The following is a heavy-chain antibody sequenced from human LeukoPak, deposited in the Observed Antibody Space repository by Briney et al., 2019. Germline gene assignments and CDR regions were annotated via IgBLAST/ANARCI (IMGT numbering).Heavy chain of an antibody. D-gene: IGHD3-10*01. V-gene: IGHV1-2*02. Sequence: ASVKVSCKASGYTFTCYYMHWVRQAPGQGLEWMGWINPNSGGTNYAQKFQGRVTMTRDTSISTAYMELSRLRSDDTAVYYCARDPYGTWYFDLWGRGTLVTVSS. CDR3: ARDPYGTWYFDL. CDR1: GYTFTCYY. J-gene: IGHJ2*01. CDR2: INPNSGGT.